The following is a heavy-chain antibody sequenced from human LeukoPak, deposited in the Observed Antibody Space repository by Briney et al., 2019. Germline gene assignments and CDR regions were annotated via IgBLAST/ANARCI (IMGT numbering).Heavy chain of an antibody. D-gene: IGHD4-11*01. CDR1: GFTFSSYS. J-gene: IGHJ4*02. CDR3: ASASMTTVTSDFDY. CDR2: ISSSSSYI. Sequence: GGSLRLSCAASGFTFSSYSMNWVRQAPGKGLEGVSSISSSSSYIYYADSVKGRFTISRDNAKNSLYLQMNSLRAEDTAVYYCASASMTTVTSDFDYWGQGTLVTVSS. V-gene: IGHV3-21*01.